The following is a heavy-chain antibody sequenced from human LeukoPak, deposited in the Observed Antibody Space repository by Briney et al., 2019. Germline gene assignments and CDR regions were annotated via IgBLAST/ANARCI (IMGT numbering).Heavy chain of an antibody. Sequence: MXWXXXXXGXGLEGVAGIWYDGSNKYYADSVKGRFTISRDNSKNTLYLQMNSLRAEDTAVYYCARGQPTPYSSGRFYWGQGTLVTVSS. CDR2: IWYDGSNK. CDR3: ARGQPTPYSSGRFY. D-gene: IGHD6-19*01. V-gene: IGHV3-33*01. J-gene: IGHJ4*02.